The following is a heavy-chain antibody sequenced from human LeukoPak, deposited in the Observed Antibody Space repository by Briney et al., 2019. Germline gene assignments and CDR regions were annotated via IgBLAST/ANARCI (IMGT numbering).Heavy chain of an antibody. J-gene: IGHJ6*04. V-gene: IGHV3-21*01. CDR2: ISSSSSYI. D-gene: IGHD3-10*01. CDR1: GFTFSSYS. Sequence: GGSLRLSCAASGFTFSSYSMNWVRQAPGKGLEWVSSISSSSSYIYYADSVKGRFTISRDNAKNSLYLQMNSLRAEDTAVYYCARANRGITMVRGVTNYYYFGMDVWGKGTTVTVSS. CDR3: ARANRGITMVRGVTNYYYFGMDV.